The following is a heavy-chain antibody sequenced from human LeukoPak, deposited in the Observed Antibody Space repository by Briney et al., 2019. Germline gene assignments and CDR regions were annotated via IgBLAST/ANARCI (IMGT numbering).Heavy chain of an antibody. D-gene: IGHD4-17*01. CDR1: GGSINSYY. J-gene: IGHJ5*02. CDR2: IYYSGST. CDR3: ARHAEYYGDYSRSWLDP. V-gene: IGHV4-59*08. Sequence: SETLSLTCTVSGGSINSYYWSWIRQPPGKGLEWIGYIYYSGSTNYNPSLKSRVTISVDTSKNQFSLKLSSVTAADTAVYYCARHAEYYGDYSRSWLDPWGQGTLVTVSS.